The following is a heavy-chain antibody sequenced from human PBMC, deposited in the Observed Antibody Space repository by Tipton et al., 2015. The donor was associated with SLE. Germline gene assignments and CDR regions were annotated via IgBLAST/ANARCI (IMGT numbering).Heavy chain of an antibody. CDR2: IYYSGST. J-gene: IGHJ6*03. CDR3: AIEMSAYDFWGGGDRYYYMDV. Sequence: TLSLTCTVSGGSISSSSYYWGWIRQPPGKGLEWIGSIYYSGSTYYNPSLKSRVTISVDTSKNQFSLKLSSVTAADTAVYYCAIEMSAYDFWGGGDRYYYMDVWGKGTTVTVSS. V-gene: IGHV4-39*07. D-gene: IGHD3-3*01. CDR1: GGSISSSSYY.